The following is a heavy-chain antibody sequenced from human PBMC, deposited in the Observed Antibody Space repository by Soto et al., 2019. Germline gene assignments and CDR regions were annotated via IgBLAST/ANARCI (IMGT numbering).Heavy chain of an antibody. CDR2: IYPGDSDT. Sequence: GESLKISCKGSGYSFTSYWIGWVRQMPGKGLEWMGIIYPGDSDTRYSPSFQGQVTISADKSISTAYLRWSSLKASDTAMYYCANHRGYSTGWFTEAPDYYYYAIDVWGQGTTVTVS. J-gene: IGHJ6*02. V-gene: IGHV5-51*01. D-gene: IGHD6-19*01. CDR3: ANHRGYSTGWFTEAPDYYYYAIDV. CDR1: GYSFTSYW.